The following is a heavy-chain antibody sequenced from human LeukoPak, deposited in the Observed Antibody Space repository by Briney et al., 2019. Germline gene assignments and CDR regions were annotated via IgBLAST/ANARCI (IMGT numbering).Heavy chain of an antibody. D-gene: IGHD4-23*01. V-gene: IGHV4-59*08. Sequence: SETLSLTCTVSGGSISSYYWSWIRQPPGKGLEWIGYIYYGGSTNYNPSLKSRVTISVDTSKNQFSLKLSSVTAADTAVYYCARQGTTVVEKLFDYWGQGTLVTVSS. CDR3: ARQGTTVVEKLFDY. CDR1: GGSISSYY. CDR2: IYYGGST. J-gene: IGHJ4*02.